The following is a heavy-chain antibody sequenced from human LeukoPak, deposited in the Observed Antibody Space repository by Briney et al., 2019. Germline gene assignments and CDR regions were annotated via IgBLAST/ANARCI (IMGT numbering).Heavy chain of an antibody. CDR3: ARGRALNASGSYSFDY. CDR1: GGSFSGYY. V-gene: IGHV4-34*01. Sequence: SETLSLTCAVYGGSFSGYYWSWIRQPPGKGLEWIGEINHSGSTNYNPSLKSRVTISVDTSKNQFSLKLSSVTAADTAVYYCARGRALNASGSYSFDYWGQGTLVTVSS. CDR2: INHSGST. J-gene: IGHJ4*02. D-gene: IGHD3-10*01.